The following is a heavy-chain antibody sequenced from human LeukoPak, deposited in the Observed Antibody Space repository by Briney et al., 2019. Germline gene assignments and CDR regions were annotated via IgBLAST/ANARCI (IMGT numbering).Heavy chain of an antibody. CDR3: ASNYYGSGSYHADYYGMDV. V-gene: IGHV1-69*04. D-gene: IGHD3-10*01. J-gene: IGHJ6*02. CDR1: GGTFSSYA. Sequence: SVEVSCKASGGTFSSYAISWVRQAPGQGLEWMGRIIPILGIANYAQKFQGRVTITADKSTSTAYMELSSLRSEDTAVYYCASNYYGSGSYHADYYGMDVWGQGTTVTVSS. CDR2: IIPILGIA.